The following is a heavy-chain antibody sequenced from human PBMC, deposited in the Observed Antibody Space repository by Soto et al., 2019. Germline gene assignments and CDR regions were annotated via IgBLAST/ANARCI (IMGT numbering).Heavy chain of an antibody. V-gene: IGHV3-30*18. CDR1: GFTFSNYG. J-gene: IGHJ6*02. D-gene: IGHD5-12*01. Sequence: QVQLVESGGGVVEPGRSLRLSCAVSGFTFSNYGMHWVRQAPGKGLEWVAVISYDGSNQYYGDSVKDRFTISRDNSKNTLYLQMNSLRAEDTAVYFCAKSGDGYNFYYYYGMDVWGQGTPVTVSS. CDR2: ISYDGSNQ. CDR3: AKSGDGYNFYYYYGMDV.